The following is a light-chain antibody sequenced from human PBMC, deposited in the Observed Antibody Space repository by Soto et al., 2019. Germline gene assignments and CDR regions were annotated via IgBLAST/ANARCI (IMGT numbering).Light chain of an antibody. CDR1: QSVSSSY. CDR3: QQYGSSPHT. V-gene: IGKV3-20*01. J-gene: IGKJ2*01. Sequence: EIVLTQSPGTLSLSPGERATLSCRASQSVSSSYLAWYQHKPGQAPRLLIYGASSRATGIPDRFSGSGSGTHFTLTISRLEPEEFAVYYCQQYGSSPHTFGQGTKLEIK. CDR2: GAS.